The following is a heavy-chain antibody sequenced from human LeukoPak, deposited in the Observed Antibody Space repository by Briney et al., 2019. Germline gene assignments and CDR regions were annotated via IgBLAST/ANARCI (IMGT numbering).Heavy chain of an antibody. V-gene: IGHV4-59*01. CDR1: GGSFSGYY. J-gene: IGHJ4*02. Sequence: PSETLSLTCAVYGGSFSGYYWNWIRQPPGKGLEWIGYIYYSGSTNYNPSLKSRVTISVDTSKNQFSLKLSSVTAADTAVYYCATGLFGVDYWSQGTLVTVSS. CDR2: IYYSGST. D-gene: IGHD3-16*01. CDR3: ATGLFGVDY.